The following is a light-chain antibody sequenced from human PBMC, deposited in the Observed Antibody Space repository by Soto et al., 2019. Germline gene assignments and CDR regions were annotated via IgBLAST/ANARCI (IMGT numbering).Light chain of an antibody. V-gene: IGLV1-44*01. CDR3: AAWDDSLNGYV. CDR1: SSNIGSNT. J-gene: IGLJ1*01. CDR2: SNN. Sequence: QSVLTQPPSASGTPGQRVTISCSGSSSNIGSNTVNWYQQLPGTAPKLLIYSNNQRHSGVPDRFSGSKSGTSASLAISGLQSEYEADYYCAAWDDSLNGYVFGTGTKVTVL.